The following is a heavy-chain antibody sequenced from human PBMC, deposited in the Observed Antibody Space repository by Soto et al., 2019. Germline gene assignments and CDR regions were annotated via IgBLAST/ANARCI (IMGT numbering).Heavy chain of an antibody. J-gene: IGHJ4*02. CDR1: GGSFSGYY. Sequence: SETLSLTCAVYGGSFSGYYWSWIRQPPGKGLERIGEINHSGSTNYNPSLKSRVTISVDTSKNQFSLKLSSVTAADTAVYYCASTTTVSRTYYFDYWGQGTLVTVSS. CDR3: ASTTTVSRTYYFDY. V-gene: IGHV4-34*01. CDR2: INHSGST. D-gene: IGHD4-17*01.